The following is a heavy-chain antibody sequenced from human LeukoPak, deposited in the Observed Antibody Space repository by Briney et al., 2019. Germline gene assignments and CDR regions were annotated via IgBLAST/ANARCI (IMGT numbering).Heavy chain of an antibody. CDR3: ARGLGSGSYYSDY. CDR1: GGTFSSYA. CDR2: IIPIFGIA. J-gene: IGHJ4*02. Sequence: ASVKVSCKASGGTFSSYAISWVRQAPGQGLEWMGRIIPIFGIANYAQKFQGRVTITADKSTSTAYMELSSLRSEDTAVYYCARGLGSGSYYSDYWGQGTLVTVSS. D-gene: IGHD3-10*01. V-gene: IGHV1-69*04.